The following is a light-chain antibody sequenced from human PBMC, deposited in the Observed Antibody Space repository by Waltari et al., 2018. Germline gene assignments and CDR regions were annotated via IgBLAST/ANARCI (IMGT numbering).Light chain of an antibody. CDR3: QQYNSYLGWT. CDR1: QSISSW. CDR2: KAS. Sequence: DIQMTQSLSTLPASVGDRVTITCRASQSISSWLAWYQQKPGKAPKLLIYKASSLESAVPSRFSGSGSGTEFTLTISSLQPDDFATYYCQQYNSYLGWTFGQGTKVEIK. J-gene: IGKJ1*01. V-gene: IGKV1-5*03.